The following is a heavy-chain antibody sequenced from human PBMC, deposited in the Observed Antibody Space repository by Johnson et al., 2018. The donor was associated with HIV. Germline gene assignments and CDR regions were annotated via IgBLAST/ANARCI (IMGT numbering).Heavy chain of an antibody. CDR3: AKDHDYGDAFDI. CDR1: GFTFDDYT. Sequence: EVQLVESGGVVVQPGGSLRLSCAASGFTFDDYTMHWVRQAPGKGLEWLSLISWDGGSTYYADSVKGRFTISRDNSKTTLFLQMNSLRAEDTAVYYCAKDHDYGDAFDIWGQGTMVTVSS. D-gene: IGHD4-17*01. J-gene: IGHJ3*02. CDR2: ISWDGGST. V-gene: IGHV3-43*01.